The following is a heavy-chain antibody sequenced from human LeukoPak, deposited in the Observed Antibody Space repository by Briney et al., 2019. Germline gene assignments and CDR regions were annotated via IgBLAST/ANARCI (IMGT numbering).Heavy chain of an antibody. CDR1: GYTFTSYA. J-gene: IGHJ4*02. D-gene: IGHD5-18*01. V-gene: IGHV1-3*03. Sequence: ASVKVSRKASGYTFTSYAMHWVRQAPGQRLEWMGWINAGNGNTKYSQEFQGRVTITRDTSASTAYMELSSLRSEDMAVYYCARGPPNTAMADYWGQGTLVTVSS. CDR3: ARGPPNTAMADY. CDR2: INAGNGNT.